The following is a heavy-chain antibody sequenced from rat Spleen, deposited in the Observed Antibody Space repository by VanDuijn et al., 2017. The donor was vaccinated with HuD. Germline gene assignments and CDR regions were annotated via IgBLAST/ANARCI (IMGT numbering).Heavy chain of an antibody. CDR1: GFTFSSFV. D-gene: IGHD1-1*01. CDR2: ITSGGSNT. CDR3: ARHKPRIYYYSGDY. V-gene: IGHV5-25*01. J-gene: IGHJ2*01. Sequence: EVQLVESGGALVQPGRSLKLSCAASGFTFSSFVMAWVRQAPKKGLEWVASITSGGSNTYYPDSVKGRFTISRDNAKSILYLQMNSLRSEDTATYHCARHKPRIYYYSGDYWGQGVMVTVSS.